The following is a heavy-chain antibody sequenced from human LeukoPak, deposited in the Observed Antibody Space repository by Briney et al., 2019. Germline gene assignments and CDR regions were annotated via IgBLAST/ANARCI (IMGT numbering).Heavy chain of an antibody. Sequence: GGSLRLSCEASGFTFTSYWMNWVRQAPGKGLEWVGNIKPDGSQTYYVDSVKGRFTISRDNSKNTLYLQMNSLRAEDTAVYYCAKTRPLDSSSWSHGDYWGQGTLVTVSS. CDR2: IKPDGSQT. D-gene: IGHD6-13*01. CDR3: AKTRPLDSSSWSHGDY. CDR1: GFTFTSYW. J-gene: IGHJ4*02. V-gene: IGHV3-7*03.